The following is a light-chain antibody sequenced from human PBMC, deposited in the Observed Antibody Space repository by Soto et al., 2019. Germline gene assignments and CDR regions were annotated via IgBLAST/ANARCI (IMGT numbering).Light chain of an antibody. CDR1: QSISSY. J-gene: IGKJ1*01. CDR3: QQSFITPWS. CDR2: AAS. Sequence: DIQMTQSPSSLSASVGDRVTITCRASQSISSYLNWYQQKPGKAPKLLIYAASSLQSGVTSRFSGSGSGTDFTLTISRLQPEDFATYYCQQSFITPWSFGQGTKVEIK. V-gene: IGKV1-39*01.